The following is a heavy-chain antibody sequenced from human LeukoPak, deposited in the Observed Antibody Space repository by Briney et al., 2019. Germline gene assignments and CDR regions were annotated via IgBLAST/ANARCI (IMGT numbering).Heavy chain of an antibody. J-gene: IGHJ4*02. CDR2: LSGSGGST. V-gene: IGHV3-23*01. Sequence: GGSLRLSRAASGFTFSSYAMSWVRQAPGKGLEWVSALSGSGGSTYYADSVKGRFTISRDNSKNTLYLQMNSLRAEDTAVYYCAKVRSGSYLESFDFWGQGTLVTVSS. CDR1: GFTFSSYA. CDR3: AKVRSGSYLESFDF. D-gene: IGHD1-26*01.